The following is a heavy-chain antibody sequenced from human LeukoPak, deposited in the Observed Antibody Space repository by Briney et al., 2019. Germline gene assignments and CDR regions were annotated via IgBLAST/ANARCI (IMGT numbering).Heavy chain of an antibody. CDR2: IKEDGSEK. J-gene: IGHJ3*02. CDR3: ARVVYSNVWGPDDAFDI. D-gene: IGHD2-8*01. V-gene: IGHV3-7*01. CDR1: GFTFSSYW. Sequence: PGGSLRLSCAVSGFTFSSYWMSWVRQAPGKGLEWVANIKEDGSEKYHVDSVKGRFTISRDNAKNSLYLQMNSLRAEDTAVYYCARVVYSNVWGPDDAFDIWGQGTMVTVSS.